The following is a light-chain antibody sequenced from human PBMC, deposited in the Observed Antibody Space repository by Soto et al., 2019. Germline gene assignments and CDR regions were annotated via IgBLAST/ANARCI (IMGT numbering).Light chain of an antibody. CDR2: GAF. Sequence: EIVLTQSPGTLSLFPGERATLSCRASQSVSSRNLAWYRQKPGQAPSHLLYGAFNRATGVPYRFSVSGSATDFNLTISRLEPADFAGYYCLYYGSSPPASIFGYGTK. V-gene: IGKV3-20*01. CDR3: LYYGSSPPASI. CDR1: QSVSSRN. J-gene: IGKJ2*01.